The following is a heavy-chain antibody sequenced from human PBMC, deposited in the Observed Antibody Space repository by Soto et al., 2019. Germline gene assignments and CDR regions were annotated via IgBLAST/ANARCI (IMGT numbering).Heavy chain of an antibody. CDR2: ISSSSSYT. CDR1: GFTFSDYY. Sequence: QVQLVESGGGLVKPGGSLRLSCAASGFTFSDYYMSWIRQAPGKGLEWVSYISSSSSYTNYADSVKGRFTISRDNAKNSLYLQMNSLRAEDTAVYYCARDHSSSWYHGNWFDPWGQVTLVTVSS. CDR3: ARDHSSSWYHGNWFDP. D-gene: IGHD6-13*01. V-gene: IGHV3-11*06. J-gene: IGHJ5*02.